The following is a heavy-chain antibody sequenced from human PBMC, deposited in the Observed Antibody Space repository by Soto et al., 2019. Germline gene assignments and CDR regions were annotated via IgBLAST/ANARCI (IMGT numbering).Heavy chain of an antibody. CDR2: VYYSGST. V-gene: IGHV4-59*08. J-gene: IGHJ4*02. Sequence: QVQLQESGPGLVKPSETLSLTCTVSGGSISDYYWSWFRQAPGKGLDWIGYVYYSGSTNYNPSLQSRVTMSVDTSKNQLSLKLSSVTAADKAVYYCARQAIDWGQGTLVTVSS. CDR3: ARQAID. CDR1: GGSISDYY.